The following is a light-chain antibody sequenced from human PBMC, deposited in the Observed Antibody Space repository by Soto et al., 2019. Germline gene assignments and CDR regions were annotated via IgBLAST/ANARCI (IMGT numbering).Light chain of an antibody. CDR3: QQYKSYPYT. CDR1: QSVSDW. J-gene: IGKJ2*01. V-gene: IGKV1-5*03. CDR2: GAS. Sequence: DIQMTQSPSTLSASVGDRVTITCRASQSVSDWLAWYQQKPGKAPELLIYGASTLQSGVPSTFSGSGSGTEFTLPISSLQPDHFATYYCQQYKSYPYTFGQGTKLEI.